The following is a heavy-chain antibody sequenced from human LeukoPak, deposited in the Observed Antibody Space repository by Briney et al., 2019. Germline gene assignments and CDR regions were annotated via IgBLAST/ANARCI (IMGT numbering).Heavy chain of an antibody. CDR3: ARQQWLDGAYYFDY. Sequence: AGGSLRLSCADSGFTFSGSTMNWVRQAPGKGLEWVSFISTSSSYIYYADSVRGRFTISRDNAKNSLYLQMNSLRAEDTAVYYCARQQWLDGAYYFDYWGQGTLVTVSS. CDR2: ISTSSSYI. J-gene: IGHJ4*02. V-gene: IGHV3-21*01. D-gene: IGHD6-19*01. CDR1: GFTFSGST.